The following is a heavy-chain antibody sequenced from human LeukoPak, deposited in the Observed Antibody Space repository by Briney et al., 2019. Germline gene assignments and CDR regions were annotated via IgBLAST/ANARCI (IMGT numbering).Heavy chain of an antibody. D-gene: IGHD3-10*01. Sequence: ASVKVSCKAPGYTFTGYYMHWVRQAPGQGLEWMGWINPNSGGTNYAQKFQGRVTMTRDTSISTAYMELSRLRSDDTAVYYCARAGRVLWFGELYAFDIWGQGTMVTVSS. CDR3: ARAGRVLWFGELYAFDI. CDR1: GYTFTGYY. V-gene: IGHV1-2*02. J-gene: IGHJ3*02. CDR2: INPNSGGT.